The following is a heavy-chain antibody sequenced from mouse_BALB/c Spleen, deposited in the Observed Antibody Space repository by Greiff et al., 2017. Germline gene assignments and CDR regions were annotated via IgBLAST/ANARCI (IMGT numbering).Heavy chain of an antibody. D-gene: IGHD3-3*01. V-gene: IGHV1S81*02. Sequence: QVQLQQSGAELVKPGASVKLSCKASGYNFTSYYMYWVKQRPGQGLEWIGEINPSNGGTNFNEKFKSKATLTVDKSSSTAYMQLSSLTSEDSAVYYCTVRDPGWFVYWGQGTLVTVSA. CDR2: INPSNGGT. CDR3: TVRDPGWFVY. J-gene: IGHJ3*01. CDR1: GYNFTSYY.